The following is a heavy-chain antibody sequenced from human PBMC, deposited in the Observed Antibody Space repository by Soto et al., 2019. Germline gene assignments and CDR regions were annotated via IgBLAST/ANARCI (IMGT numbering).Heavy chain of an antibody. Sequence: GGSLRLSCAASGFTFSSYAMHWVRQAPGKGLEWVAVISYDGSNKYYADSVKGRFTISRDNSKNTLYLQMNSLRAEDTAVYYCARDPLITMIAEAFDIWGQGTMVTVSS. CDR2: ISYDGSNK. J-gene: IGHJ3*02. D-gene: IGHD3-22*01. CDR3: ARDPLITMIAEAFDI. V-gene: IGHV3-30-3*01. CDR1: GFTFSSYA.